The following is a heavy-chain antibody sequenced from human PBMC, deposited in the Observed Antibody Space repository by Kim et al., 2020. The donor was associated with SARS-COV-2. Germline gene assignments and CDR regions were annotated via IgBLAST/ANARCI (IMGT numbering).Heavy chain of an antibody. CDR2: NRRKSDGGTT. V-gene: IGHV3-15*01. Sequence: GGSLRLSCAASGFSFRDAWMSWVRQAPGKGLEWVGRNRRKSDGGTTDHAAPVKGRFIISRDDSKNTLYLQMDSLKTEDTALYYCAKTAPQGTDAFDIWGQGTMVTVSS. CDR1: GFSFRDAW. CDR3: AKTAPQGTDAFDI. D-gene: IGHD5-18*01. J-gene: IGHJ3*02.